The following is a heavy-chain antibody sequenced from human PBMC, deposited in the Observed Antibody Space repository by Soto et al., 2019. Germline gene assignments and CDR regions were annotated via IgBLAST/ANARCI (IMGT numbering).Heavy chain of an antibody. J-gene: IGHJ3*02. CDR1: GYTFTSYA. D-gene: IGHD3-9*01. V-gene: IGHV1-3*01. CDR3: ATDHNFDWLSGLGAFDI. CDR2: INAGNGNT. Sequence: GASVKVSCKASGYTFTSYAMHWVRQAPGQRFEWMGWINAGNGNTKYSQKFQGRVTITRDTSASTAYMELSSLRSEDTAVYYCATDHNFDWLSGLGAFDIWGQGTMVTVSS.